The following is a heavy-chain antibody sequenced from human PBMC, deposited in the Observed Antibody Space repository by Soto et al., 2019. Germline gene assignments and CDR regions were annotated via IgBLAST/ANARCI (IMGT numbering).Heavy chain of an antibody. CDR2: ITSKTAGETT. Sequence: EVQLVESGGGLVKPGGSLRLSCAASGFSFNNAWMHWVRQAPGKGLEWVGRITSKTAGETTDYAAPVKGRFTLSRDDSKNTLYLQMNSLTTEDTAAYYCTTGSTSGFLAYDFWGQGAVVTISS. V-gene: IGHV3-15*01. CDR1: GFSFNNAW. CDR3: TTGSTSGFLAYDF. J-gene: IGHJ3*01. D-gene: IGHD2-2*01.